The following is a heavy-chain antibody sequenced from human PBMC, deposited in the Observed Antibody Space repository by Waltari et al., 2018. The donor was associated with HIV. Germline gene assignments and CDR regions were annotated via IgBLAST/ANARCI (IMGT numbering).Heavy chain of an antibody. Sequence: QVQLVQSGAGVKKPGASATVPCNASGYTFTGYYMHWERQAPGQGLEWMVQINPSSGGTNYAQKYQGRGTMTRDTSISTAYMELSRLRSDDTAVYYCARVGYYYESGDAFDIWGQGTMVTVSS. J-gene: IGHJ3*02. CDR3: ARVGYYYESGDAFDI. CDR1: GYTFTGYY. CDR2: INPSSGGT. V-gene: IGHV1-2*06. D-gene: IGHD3-22*01.